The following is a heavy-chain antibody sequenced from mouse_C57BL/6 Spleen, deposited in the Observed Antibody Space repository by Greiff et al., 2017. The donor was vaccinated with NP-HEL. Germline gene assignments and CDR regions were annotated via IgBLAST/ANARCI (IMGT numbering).Heavy chain of an antibody. D-gene: IGHD1-1*01. J-gene: IGHJ1*03. Sequence: ESGAELVRPGASVTLSCKASGYTFTDYEMHWVKQTPVHGLEWIGAIDPETGGTAYNQKFKGKAILTADKSSSTAYMELRSLTSEDSAVYYCTREYYYGSGGYFDVWGTGTTVTVSS. CDR3: TREYYYGSGGYFDV. V-gene: IGHV1-15*01. CDR2: IDPETGGT. CDR1: GYTFTDYE.